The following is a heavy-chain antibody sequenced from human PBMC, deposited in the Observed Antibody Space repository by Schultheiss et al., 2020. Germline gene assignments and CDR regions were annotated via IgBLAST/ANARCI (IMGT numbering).Heavy chain of an antibody. CDR2: ISSSSSTI. D-gene: IGHD3-22*01. V-gene: IGHV3-48*01. CDR3: AREGYNSGNFDH. J-gene: IGHJ4*02. CDR1: GFTFSEYS. Sequence: GGSLRLSCAASGFTFSEYSIDWVRQAPGKGLEWVLYISSSSSTIYYADSVKGRFTISRDNAKNSLYLQMNSLRAEDTAVYYCAREGYNSGNFDHWGQGTLVTGSS.